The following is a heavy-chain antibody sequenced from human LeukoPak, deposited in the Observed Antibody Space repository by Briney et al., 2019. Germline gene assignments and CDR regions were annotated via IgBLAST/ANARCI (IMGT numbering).Heavy chain of an antibody. J-gene: IGHJ3*02. D-gene: IGHD5/OR15-5a*01. V-gene: IGHV3-74*01. CDR3: ARGVSGPGPDI. CDR1: VFTFSSYW. Sequence: RGSLRLSCPASVFTFSSYWMHWVRQPPGKGLVWVSRIKTEGTSTDYADSVRGRFNIYRDHAKNTMYVQMHSLSAEDTAVYYCARGVSGPGPDIWGLGTMVTVS. CDR2: IKTEGTST.